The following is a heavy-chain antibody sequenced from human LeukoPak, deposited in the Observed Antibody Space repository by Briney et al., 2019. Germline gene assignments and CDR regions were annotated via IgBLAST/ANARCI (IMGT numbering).Heavy chain of an antibody. CDR1: GYSISSAFH. CDR3: ARDGYYGSGSPGWFGP. Sequence: SETLSLTCTVSGYSISSAFHWGWIRLPPGKGLEWIGSIFHRGTTYYNTSLQSRVNLSMDTSKNQFSLKLSSLTTEDTAIYYCARDGYYGSGSPGWFGPWGQGTLVVVSA. J-gene: IGHJ5*02. V-gene: IGHV4-38-2*02. CDR2: IFHRGTT. D-gene: IGHD3-10*01.